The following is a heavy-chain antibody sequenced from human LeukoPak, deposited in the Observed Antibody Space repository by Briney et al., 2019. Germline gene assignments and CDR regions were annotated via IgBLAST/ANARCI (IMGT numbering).Heavy chain of an antibody. J-gene: IGHJ5*02. D-gene: IGHD6-13*01. CDR1: GYTFTGYY. Sequence: GASVKVSCKASGYTFTGYYMHWVRQAPGQGLEWMGWINPNSGGTNYTQKFQGRVTMTRDTSISTAYMELSRLRSDDTAVYYCARYTSSSYLFDPWGQGTLVTVSS. V-gene: IGHV1-2*02. CDR2: INPNSGGT. CDR3: ARYTSSSYLFDP.